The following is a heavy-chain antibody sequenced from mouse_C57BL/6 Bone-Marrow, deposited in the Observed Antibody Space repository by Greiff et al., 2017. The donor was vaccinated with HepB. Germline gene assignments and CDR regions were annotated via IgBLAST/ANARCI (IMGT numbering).Heavy chain of an antibody. Sequence: EVKVVESGGGLVQPKGSLKLSCAASGFSFNTYAMNWVRQAPGKGLEWVARIRSKSNNYATYYADSVKDRFTISRDDSESMLYLQMNNLKTEDTAMYYCVRPPQYDYGYAMDYWGQGTSVTVSS. CDR2: IRSKSNNYAT. CDR3: VRPPQYDYGYAMDY. CDR1: GFSFNTYA. V-gene: IGHV10-1*01. D-gene: IGHD2-4*01. J-gene: IGHJ4*01.